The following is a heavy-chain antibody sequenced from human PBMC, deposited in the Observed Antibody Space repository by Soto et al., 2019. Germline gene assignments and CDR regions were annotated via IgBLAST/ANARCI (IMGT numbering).Heavy chain of an antibody. CDR3: AREGEGGGPSPKYFSYYGMDV. CDR1: GFNFNYYS. D-gene: IGHD3-16*01. Sequence: PGGSLRLSCTASGFNFNYYSMNWIRQAPGKGLEWVSSISSSSGYIYYADSVKGRFTISRDNAQNSLFLQMSSLRAEDTAVYYCAREGEGGGPSPKYFSYYGMDVWGQGTTVTVSS. CDR2: ISSSSGYI. J-gene: IGHJ6*02. V-gene: IGHV3-21*01.